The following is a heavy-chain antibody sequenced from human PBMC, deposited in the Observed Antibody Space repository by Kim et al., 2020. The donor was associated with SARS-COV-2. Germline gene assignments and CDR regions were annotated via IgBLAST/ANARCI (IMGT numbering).Heavy chain of an antibody. CDR1: GFSFSNSA. CDR3: ANIAVGATTDFDH. Sequence: GGSLRLSCAASGFSFSNSATSWVRQTPGKGLEWVSVISGGGGNTYYADSVKGRFTISRDISKNTLYLQMNILRAEDTAVYDYANIAVGATTDFDHWGHGT. J-gene: IGHJ4*01. V-gene: IGHV3-23*01. D-gene: IGHD1-26*01. CDR2: ISGGGGNT.